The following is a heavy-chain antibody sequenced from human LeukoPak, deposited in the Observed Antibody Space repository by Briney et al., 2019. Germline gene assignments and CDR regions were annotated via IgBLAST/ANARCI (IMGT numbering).Heavy chain of an antibody. CDR2: IYYSGST. CDR3: ARHMTTVTTDDAFDI. Sequence: SETLSLTCTVSGGSISTYYWSWIRQPPGKGLEWIGYIYYSGSTNYNPSLKSRATISVDTSKNQFSLKLSSVTAADTAVYYCARHMTTVTTDDAFDIWGQGTMVTVSS. J-gene: IGHJ3*02. V-gene: IGHV4-59*08. CDR1: GGSISTYY. D-gene: IGHD4-17*01.